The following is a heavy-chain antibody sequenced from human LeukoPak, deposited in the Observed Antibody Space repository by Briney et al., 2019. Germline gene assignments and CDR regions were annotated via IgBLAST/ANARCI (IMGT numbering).Heavy chain of an antibody. J-gene: IGHJ2*01. V-gene: IGHV4-59*08. CDR1: XGSIXXSY. CDR2: IHHSGDT. Sequence: TXSLTXXXXXGSIXXSYWNWIRQPPGKGLQWIGYIHHSGDTNSNPSLKNRVTISIDTSRKQVSLKLKSVTAADTAVYYCARRGEKSGSARGWYFDVWGRGSLITVSS. CDR3: ARRGEKSGSARGWYFDV. D-gene: IGHD5-12*01.